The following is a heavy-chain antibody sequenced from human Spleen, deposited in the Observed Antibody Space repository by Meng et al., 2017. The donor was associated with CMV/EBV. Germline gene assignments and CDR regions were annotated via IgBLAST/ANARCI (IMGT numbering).Heavy chain of an antibody. CDR2: INHSGST. D-gene: IGHD4-11*01. Sequence: LTCAVDGGSFSGYYWSWIRQPPGKGLEWIGEINHSGSTNHNPSLRSRVTISVDTSKNQFSLRLSSVTAADTALYYCARHSLQFRMFDYWGRGSLVTVSS. J-gene: IGHJ4*02. CDR3: ARHSLQFRMFDY. CDR1: GGSFSGYY. V-gene: IGHV4-34*01.